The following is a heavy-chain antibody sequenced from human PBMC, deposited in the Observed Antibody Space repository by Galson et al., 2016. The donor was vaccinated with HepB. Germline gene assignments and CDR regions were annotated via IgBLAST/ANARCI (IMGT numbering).Heavy chain of an antibody. D-gene: IGHD5-24*01. J-gene: IGHJ4*02. CDR3: ARAPLEMATIQRGYFDY. CDR2: ISTSGSTI. V-gene: IGHV3-48*01. Sequence: SLRLSCAASGFTFRTYWMHWVRQAPGKGLEWISYISTSGSTIYYADSVKGRFTISRDDATNSLYLQMNSLRAEDTAVYYCARAPLEMATIQRGYFDYWGQGTLVTVSS. CDR1: GFTFRTYW.